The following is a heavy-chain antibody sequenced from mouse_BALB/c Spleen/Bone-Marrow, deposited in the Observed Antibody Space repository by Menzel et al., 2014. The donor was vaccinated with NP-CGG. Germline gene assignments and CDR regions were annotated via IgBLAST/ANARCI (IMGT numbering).Heavy chain of an antibody. CDR3: ARNGDYWFAY. D-gene: IGHD2-13*01. V-gene: IGHV4-1*02. Sequence: EVQRVESGGGLVQPGGPLKLSCAASGFDFSRYWMSWVRQAPGKGLEWIGEISPDSSTINYTPSLKDKFIISRDNAKNTLYLQMSKVRSEDTALYYCARNGDYWFAYWGQGTLVTVSA. CDR2: ISPDSSTI. J-gene: IGHJ3*01. CDR1: GFDFSRYW.